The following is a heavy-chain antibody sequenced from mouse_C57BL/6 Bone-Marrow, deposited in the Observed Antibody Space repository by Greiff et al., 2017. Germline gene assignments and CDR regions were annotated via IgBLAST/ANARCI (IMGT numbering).Heavy chain of an antibody. D-gene: IGHD2-4*01. V-gene: IGHV1-54*01. CDR1: GYAFTNYL. CDR3: ARYYDLDY. Sequence: QVQLQQSGAELVRPGTSVKVSCKASGYAFTNYLIEWVKQRPGQGLEWFGVINPGSGGTNYNEKFKGKATLTADKSSNTAYMQLSSLTSEDSAVYFCARYYDLDYWGQGTTPTVSA. J-gene: IGHJ2*01. CDR2: INPGSGGT.